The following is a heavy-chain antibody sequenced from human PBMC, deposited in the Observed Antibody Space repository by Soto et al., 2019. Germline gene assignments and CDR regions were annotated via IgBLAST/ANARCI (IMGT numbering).Heavy chain of an antibody. V-gene: IGHV1-69*08. J-gene: IGHJ4*02. CDR3: ARDRGSSWFEFDY. CDR2: IIPILGIA. CDR1: GGTFSSYT. Sequence: QVQLVQSGAEVKKPGSSVKVSCEASGGTFSSYTISWVRQAPGQGLEWMGRIIPILGIANYAQKFQGRVTITADKSTSTAYMELSSLRSEDTAVYYCARDRGSSWFEFDYWGQGTLVTVSS. D-gene: IGHD6-13*01.